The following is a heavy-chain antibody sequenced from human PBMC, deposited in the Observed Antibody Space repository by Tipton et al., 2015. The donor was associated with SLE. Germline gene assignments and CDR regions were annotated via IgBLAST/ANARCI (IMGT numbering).Heavy chain of an antibody. J-gene: IGHJ4*02. D-gene: IGHD6-19*01. V-gene: IGHV4-31*03. CDR3: ARGDNIGWFNY. CDR2: IYYSGST. Sequence: TLSLTCTVSGGSISSGGYYWSWIRQHPGKGLEWIGYIYYSGSTYYNPSLKSRVTISVDTSKNQFSLKLNSVTAADTAVYYCARGDNIGWFNYWGQGILVTVSS. CDR1: GGSISSGGYY.